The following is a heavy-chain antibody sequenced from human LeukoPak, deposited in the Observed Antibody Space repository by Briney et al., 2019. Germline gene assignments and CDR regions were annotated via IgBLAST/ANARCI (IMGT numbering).Heavy chain of an antibody. CDR3: ARETSGSLDY. V-gene: IGHV3-48*03. D-gene: IGHD1-26*01. CDR1: GFTFSSYE. J-gene: IGHJ4*02. Sequence: GGSLRLSCAASGFTFSSYEMNWVRQAPGKGLEWVSYISISGSTIYYADSAKGRFNISRDNAKNSLYLQMNSLRAEDTAVYYWARETSGSLDYWGQGTLVTVSS. CDR2: ISISGSTI.